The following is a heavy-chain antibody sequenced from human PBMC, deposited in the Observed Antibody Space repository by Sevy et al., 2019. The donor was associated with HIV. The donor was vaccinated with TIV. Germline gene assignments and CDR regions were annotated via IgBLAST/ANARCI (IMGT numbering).Heavy chain of an antibody. CDR3: ARRMSIAARHYYYYGMDV. Sequence: SETLSLTCTVSGGSISSSSYYWGWIRQPPGKGLEWIGSIYYSGSTYYNPSLKSRVTISVDTSKNQFSLKLSSVTAADTAVYHCARRMSIAARHYYYYGMDVWGQGTTVTVSS. D-gene: IGHD6-6*01. V-gene: IGHV4-39*01. CDR1: GGSISSSSYY. J-gene: IGHJ6*02. CDR2: IYYSGST.